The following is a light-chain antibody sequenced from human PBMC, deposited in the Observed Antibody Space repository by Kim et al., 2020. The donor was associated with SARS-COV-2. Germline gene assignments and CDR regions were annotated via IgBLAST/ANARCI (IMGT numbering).Light chain of an antibody. J-gene: IGLJ3*02. CDR1: SSDVGRHNY. CDR2: DVT. V-gene: IGLV2-11*01. Sequence: GQAVTISCNGTSSDVGRHNYVSWYQQEPGKAPKLMIYDVTTRPSGVPDRFSASKSGNTASLTISGLQAEDEADYYCSSYASSYTWVFGGGTQLTVL. CDR3: SSYASSYTWV.